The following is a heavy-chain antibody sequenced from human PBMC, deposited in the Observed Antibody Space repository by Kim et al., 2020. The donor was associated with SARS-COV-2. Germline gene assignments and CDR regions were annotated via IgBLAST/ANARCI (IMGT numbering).Heavy chain of an antibody. D-gene: IGHD1-26*01. CDR1: GFTFSSYG. CDR3: ARVTGGGGTTKPLDY. V-gene: IGHV3-33*01. CDR2: IWYDGSKQ. J-gene: IGHJ4*02. Sequence: GGSLRLSCAASGFTFSSYGMHWVRQAPGKGLEWVALIWYDGSKQHYAYSVKGRFTISRDNTNNTLYLQMDSLRAEDTAVYYCARVTGGGGTTKPLDYWGQGTLGTVSS.